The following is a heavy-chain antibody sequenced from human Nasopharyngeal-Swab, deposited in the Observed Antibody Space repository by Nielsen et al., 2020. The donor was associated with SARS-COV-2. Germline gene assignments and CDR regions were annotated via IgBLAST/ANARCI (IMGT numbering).Heavy chain of an antibody. Sequence: WVRQAPGQGLEWMGIINPSGGSTRYAQKFQGRVTMTRDTSTSTAYMELSSLRSEDTAVYYCAADWFRLRFLEWLPGGYGMDVWGQGTTVTVSS. V-gene: IGHV1-46*01. D-gene: IGHD3-3*01. CDR3: AADWFRLRFLEWLPGGYGMDV. CDR2: INPSGGST. J-gene: IGHJ6*02.